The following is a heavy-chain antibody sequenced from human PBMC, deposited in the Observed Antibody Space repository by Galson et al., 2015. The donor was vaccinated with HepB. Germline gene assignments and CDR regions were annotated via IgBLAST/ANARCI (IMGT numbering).Heavy chain of an antibody. D-gene: IGHD3-3*01. CDR3: ARDRYDFWSGYLDV. V-gene: IGHV3-23*01. Sequence: SLRLSCAASGFTFSSYAMSWVRQAPGKGLEWVSAISGSGGSTYYADSVKGRFTISRDNSKNTVFLQMNSLRAEDTAVYYCARDRYDFWSGYLDVWGQGTTVTVSS. CDR1: GFTFSSYA. J-gene: IGHJ6*02. CDR2: ISGSGGST.